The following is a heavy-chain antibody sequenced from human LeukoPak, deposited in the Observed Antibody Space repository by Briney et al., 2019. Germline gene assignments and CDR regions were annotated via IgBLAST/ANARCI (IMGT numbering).Heavy chain of an antibody. CDR1: GGSISSYY. Sequence: SETLSLTCTVSGGSISSYYWSWIRQPPGKGLEWIGYIYYSGSTNYNPSLKSRVTISVDTSKNQFSLKLSSVTAADTAVYYCARLGLGYYDSSGYYSDAFDIWGQGTMVTVSS. CDR2: IYYSGST. V-gene: IGHV4-59*01. CDR3: ARLGLGYYDSSGYYSDAFDI. J-gene: IGHJ3*02. D-gene: IGHD3-22*01.